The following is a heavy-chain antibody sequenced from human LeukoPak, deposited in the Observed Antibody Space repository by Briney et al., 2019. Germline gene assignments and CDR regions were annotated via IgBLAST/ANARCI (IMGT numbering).Heavy chain of an antibody. CDR3: ARHGKMHLVQGAFWYFDL. Sequence: PSETLSLTCTVSGGSVSSDSWNWIRQSPGKGLEWIGYIYNTGSSNHNPSLKNRVTISFDKYKSHLSLNLTSVTAADTAIYYCARHGKMHLVQGAFWYFDLWGRGTLVTVSS. D-gene: IGHD3-10*01. CDR2: IYNTGSS. V-gene: IGHV4-59*08. CDR1: GGSVSSDS. J-gene: IGHJ2*01.